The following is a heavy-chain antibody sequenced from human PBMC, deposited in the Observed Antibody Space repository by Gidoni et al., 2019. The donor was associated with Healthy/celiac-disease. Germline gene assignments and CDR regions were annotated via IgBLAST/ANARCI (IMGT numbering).Heavy chain of an antibody. J-gene: IGHJ3*02. CDR3: ARAGWSSGYYSYRLHDAFDI. CDR2: MNPNSGNT. V-gene: IGHV1-8*01. Sequence: QVQLVQSGAEVKKPGASVKVSCKASGYTFTSYDINWVRQATGQGLEWMGWMNPNSGNTGYAQKFQGRVTMTRNTSISTAYMELSSLRSEDTAVYYCARAGWSSGYYSYRLHDAFDIWGQGTMVTVSS. D-gene: IGHD3-22*01. CDR1: GYTFTSYD.